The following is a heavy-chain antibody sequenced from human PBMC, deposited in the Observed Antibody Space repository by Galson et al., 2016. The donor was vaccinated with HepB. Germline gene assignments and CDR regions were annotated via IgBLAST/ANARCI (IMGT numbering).Heavy chain of an antibody. D-gene: IGHD1-26*01. CDR3: ASGGRRGRNWFDP. J-gene: IGHJ5*02. Sequence: LSLTCTVSGGSISSGDYYWSWIRQPPGKGLEWIGYIYYSGSTYYNPSLKSRVTISVDTSNNQFSLMLNSVTAADTAVYYCASGGRRGRNWFDPWGQG. CDR1: GGSISSGDYY. V-gene: IGHV4-30-4*01. CDR2: IYYSGST.